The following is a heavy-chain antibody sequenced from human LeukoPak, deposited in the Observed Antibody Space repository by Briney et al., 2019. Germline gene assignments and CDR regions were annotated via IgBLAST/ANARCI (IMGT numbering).Heavy chain of an antibody. V-gene: IGHV1-69*05. CDR2: IIPIFGTA. CDR3: ARGITMVRGAQRYYFDY. Sequence: SVQVSCKSSGGTFSNYAFSWLGPAPGRGLEWMGGIIPIFGTANYAQKFRGRVTITTDESTSTAYMELSSLRYEDTAVYYCARGITMVRGAQRYYFDYWGQGPLVTVSS. D-gene: IGHD3-10*01. CDR1: GGTFSNYA. J-gene: IGHJ4*02.